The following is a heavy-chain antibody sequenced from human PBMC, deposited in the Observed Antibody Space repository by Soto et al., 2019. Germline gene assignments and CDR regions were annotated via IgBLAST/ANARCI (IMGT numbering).Heavy chain of an antibody. CDR3: ARNSGSYWHYFDH. V-gene: IGHV5-51*01. J-gene: IGHJ4*02. CDR2: IYPGDSDT. D-gene: IGHD1-26*01. CDR1: EYSFTRHW. Sequence: LGESLKISCQDSEYSFTRHWIAWVRQMPGKGLEWMGVIYPGDSDTKYSPSFRGHVTISADKSIRTAYLQWSSLKASDTAIYYCARNSGSYWHYFDHWGQGALVTVSS.